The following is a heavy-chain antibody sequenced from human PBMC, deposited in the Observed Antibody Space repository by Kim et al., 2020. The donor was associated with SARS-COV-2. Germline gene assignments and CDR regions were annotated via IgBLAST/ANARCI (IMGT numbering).Heavy chain of an antibody. J-gene: IGHJ3*01. Sequence: ADSVKGRFIISRDNSKNTLYLRLNNLRGEDTAIYYCAKGGTYYSDAFDLWGQGTMVTVSS. CDR3: AKGGTYYSDAFDL. D-gene: IGHD3-10*01. V-gene: IGHV3-23*01.